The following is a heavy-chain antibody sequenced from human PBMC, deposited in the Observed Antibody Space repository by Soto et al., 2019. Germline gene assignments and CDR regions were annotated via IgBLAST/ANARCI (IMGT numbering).Heavy chain of an antibody. V-gene: IGHV1-2*02. D-gene: IGHD2-2*01. CDR3: ARDPPYCSSTSCPYYYYYGMDV. Sequence: QVQLVQSGAEVKKPGASVKVSCKASGYTFTGYYMHWVRQAPGQRLEWMGWINPNSGGTNYAQKFQGRVTMTRDTSISTAYMELSRLRSDDTAVYYCARDPPYCSSTSCPYYYYYGMDVWGQGTTVTVSS. CDR1: GYTFTGYY. CDR2: INPNSGGT. J-gene: IGHJ6*02.